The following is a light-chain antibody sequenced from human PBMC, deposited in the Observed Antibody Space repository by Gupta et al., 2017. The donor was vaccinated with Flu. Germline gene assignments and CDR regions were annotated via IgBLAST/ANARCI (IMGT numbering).Light chain of an antibody. J-gene: IGKJ4*01. Sequence: EIVLTQSPVTLSLSPGERATLSCRASESISTYLAWYQQKPGQAPRLLIYDASNRATGIPVRFSGSGSGTDFTLTINSLHPEDFAVYYCQQRSNWTPLTFGGGTKVEI. CDR1: ESISTY. CDR3: QQRSNWTPLT. V-gene: IGKV3-11*01. CDR2: DAS.